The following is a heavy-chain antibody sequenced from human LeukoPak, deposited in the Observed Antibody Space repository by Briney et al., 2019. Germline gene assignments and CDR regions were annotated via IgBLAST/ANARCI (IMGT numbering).Heavy chain of an antibody. V-gene: IGHV3-21*04. Sequence: GGSLRLSCAASGFTFSSYEMNWVRQAPGKGLEWVSSISSSSSYIYYADSVKGRFTISRDNAKNSLYLQMNSLRAEDTAVYYCAREKGDFDSSSWYFPRWFDPWGQGTLVTVSS. CDR3: AREKGDFDSSSWYFPRWFDP. D-gene: IGHD6-13*01. J-gene: IGHJ5*02. CDR1: GFTFSSYE. CDR2: ISSSSSYI.